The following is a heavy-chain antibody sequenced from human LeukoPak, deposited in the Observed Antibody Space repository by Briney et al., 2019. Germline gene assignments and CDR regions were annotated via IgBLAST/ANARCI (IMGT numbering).Heavy chain of an antibody. V-gene: IGHV1-2*02. CDR2: INPNSGGT. CDR1: GYTFTGYY. CDR3: ASGNSSGWYDASFLGDY. Sequence: ASVKVSCKASGYTFTGYYMHWVRQAPGQGLEWMGWINPNSGGTNYAQKFQGRVTMTRGTSISTAYMELSRLRSDDTAVYYCASGNSSGWYDASFLGDYWGQGTLVTVSS. D-gene: IGHD6-19*01. J-gene: IGHJ4*02.